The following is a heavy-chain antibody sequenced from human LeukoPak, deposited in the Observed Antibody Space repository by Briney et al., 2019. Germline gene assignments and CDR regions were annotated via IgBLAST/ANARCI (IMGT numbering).Heavy chain of an antibody. J-gene: IGHJ4*02. CDR2: ISSSSYI. D-gene: IGHD3-22*01. CDR3: ARDGTGSMYYYDSSGPLH. CDR1: GFTFSSYA. Sequence: GGSLRLSCAASGFTFSSYAMSWVRQAPGKGLEWVSSISSSSYIYYADSVKGRFTISRDNAKNSLYLQMNSLRAEDTAVYYCARDGTGSMYYYDSSGPLHWGQGTLVTVSS. V-gene: IGHV3-21*01.